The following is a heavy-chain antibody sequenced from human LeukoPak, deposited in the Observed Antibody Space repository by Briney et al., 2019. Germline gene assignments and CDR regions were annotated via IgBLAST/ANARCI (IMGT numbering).Heavy chain of an antibody. CDR3: ARGSNVLRFLEWLFDTYDAFDI. CDR1: GGSFSGYY. D-gene: IGHD3-3*01. CDR2: INHSGST. V-gene: IGHV4-34*01. J-gene: IGHJ3*02. Sequence: SETLSHTCAVYGGSFSGYYSSWIRQPPGKGLEWIGEINHSGSTNYNPSLKSRVTISVDTSKNQFSLKLSSVTAADTAVYYCARGSNVLRFLEWLFDTYDAFDIWGQGTMVTVSS.